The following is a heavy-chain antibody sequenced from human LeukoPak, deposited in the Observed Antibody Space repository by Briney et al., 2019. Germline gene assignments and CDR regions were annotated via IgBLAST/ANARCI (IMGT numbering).Heavy chain of an antibody. D-gene: IGHD3-22*01. CDR2: ISSSSSYI. Sequence: PGGSLRLSCAASGFAFSTYSMNWVRQAPGKGLEWVSSISSSSSYIYYADSVKGRFTISRDNAKNSLYLQMNSLRAEETAVYYCARDSSGYSFSGYWGQGTLVTVSS. V-gene: IGHV3-21*01. CDR1: GFAFSTYS. CDR3: ARDSSGYSFSGY. J-gene: IGHJ4*02.